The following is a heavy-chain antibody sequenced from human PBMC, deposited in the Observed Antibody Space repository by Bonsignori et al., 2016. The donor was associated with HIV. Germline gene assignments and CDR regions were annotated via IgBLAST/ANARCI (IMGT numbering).Heavy chain of an antibody. CDR3: ARDPAPPTTVTTWGNYYYYMDV. Sequence: WVRQAPGQGLEWMGWISAYNGNTNYAQKLQGRVTMTTDTSTSTAYMELRSLRSDDTAVYYCARDPAPPTTVTTWGNYYYYMDVWGKGTTVTVSS. J-gene: IGHJ6*03. V-gene: IGHV1-18*01. CDR2: ISAYNGNT. D-gene: IGHD4-17*01.